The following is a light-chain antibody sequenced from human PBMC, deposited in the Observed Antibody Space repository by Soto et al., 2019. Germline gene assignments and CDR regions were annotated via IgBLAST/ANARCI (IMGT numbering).Light chain of an antibody. J-gene: IGLJ2*01. V-gene: IGLV1-40*01. CDR1: SSNIGAGYD. Sequence: QSVLTQPPSVSVAPGQTVTISCTGSSSNIGAGYDVHWYQQLPGTAPKLLIHGNSYRPSGVLDRFSGSKSGTSASLAITGLQAEDEAHYYCQSYDSSLSGSVFGGGTKLTVL. CDR2: GNS. CDR3: QSYDSSLSGSV.